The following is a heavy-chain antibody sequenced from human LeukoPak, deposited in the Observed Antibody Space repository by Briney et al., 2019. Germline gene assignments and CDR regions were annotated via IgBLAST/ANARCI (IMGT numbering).Heavy chain of an antibody. J-gene: IGHJ4*02. D-gene: IGHD3-16*02. CDR3: ARGPIMITFGGVIAHSSYFDY. V-gene: IGHV4-34*01. CDR2: INHSGST. Sequence: SETLSLTCAGYGGSFSGYYWSWIRQPPGKGLEWIGEINHSGSTNYNPSLKSRVTISVDTSKNQFSLKLSSVTAADTAVYYCARGPIMITFGGVIAHSSYFDYWGQGTLVTVSS. CDR1: GGSFSGYY.